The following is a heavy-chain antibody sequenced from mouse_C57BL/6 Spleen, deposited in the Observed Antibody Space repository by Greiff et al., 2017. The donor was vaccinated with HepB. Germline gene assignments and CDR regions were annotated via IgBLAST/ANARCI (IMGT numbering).Heavy chain of an antibody. CDR3: ARGRGGYYGFAY. D-gene: IGHD2-3*01. CDR2: INPSTGGT. J-gene: IGHJ3*01. Sequence: VQLQQSGPELVKPGASVKISCKASGYSFTGYYMNWVKQSPEKSLEWIGEINPSTGGTTYNQKFKAKATLTVDKSSSTAYMQLKSLTSEDSAVYYCARGRGGYYGFAYWGQGTLVTVSA. CDR1: GYSFTGYY. V-gene: IGHV1-42*01.